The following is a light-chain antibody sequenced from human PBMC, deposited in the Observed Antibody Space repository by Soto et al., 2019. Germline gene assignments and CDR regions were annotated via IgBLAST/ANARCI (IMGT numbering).Light chain of an antibody. Sequence: EIVLTQSPGTLSLSPGERATLSCRASQSVSSSYLAWYQQKPGQAPRLLIYGASGRATGIPDRFSGCGSGTDFTLTSSRLEPEDFEVYYCHQYPGYTFGQGTKLEIK. CDR1: QSVSSSY. CDR3: HQYPGYT. CDR2: GAS. J-gene: IGKJ2*01. V-gene: IGKV3-20*01.